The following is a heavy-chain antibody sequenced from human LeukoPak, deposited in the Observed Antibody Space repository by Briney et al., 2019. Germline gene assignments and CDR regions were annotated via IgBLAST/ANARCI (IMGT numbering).Heavy chain of an antibody. J-gene: IGHJ4*02. CDR1: GGSFSGYY. CDR3: ASVVVTAIPVH. CDR2: INHSGST. D-gene: IGHD2-21*02. V-gene: IGHV4-34*01. Sequence: SETLSLTCAVYGGSFSGYYWSWIRQPPGKGLEWIGEINHSGSTNYNPSLKSRVTISVDTSKNQFSLKLSSVTAADTAVYYCASVVVTAIPVHWGQGTLVTVSS.